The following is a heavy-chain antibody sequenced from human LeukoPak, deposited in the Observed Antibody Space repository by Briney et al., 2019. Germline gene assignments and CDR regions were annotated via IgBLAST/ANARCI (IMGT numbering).Heavy chain of an antibody. CDR3: ARDRGGRYYYDSSGRAPHYFDY. V-gene: IGHV4-30-4*01. Sequence: SETLSLTCTVSGGSISSGDYYWSWIRQPPGKGLEWIGYIYYSGSTYYNPSLKSRVTMSVDTSKNQFSLKLSSVTAADTAVYYCARDRGGRYYYDSSGRAPHYFDYWGQGTLVTVSS. D-gene: IGHD3-22*01. J-gene: IGHJ4*02. CDR2: IYYSGST. CDR1: GGSISSGDYY.